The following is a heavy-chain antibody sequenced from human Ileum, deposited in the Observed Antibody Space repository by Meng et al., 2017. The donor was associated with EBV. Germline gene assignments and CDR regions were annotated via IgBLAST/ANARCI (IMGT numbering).Heavy chain of an antibody. CDR2: IIPIFGTA. CDR3: ARGNGYSSSFYFDY. V-gene: IGHV1-69*01. D-gene: IGHD6-13*01. Sequence: QVQLWQCGAWVKRAGSRVKASGKASGGTFSSYASSWVRQAPGQGLEWMGGIIPIFGTANYAQKFQRRVTITADESTSTAYMELSSLRSEDTAVYYCARGNGYSSSFYFDYWGQGTLVTVSS. CDR1: GGTFSSYA. J-gene: IGHJ4*02.